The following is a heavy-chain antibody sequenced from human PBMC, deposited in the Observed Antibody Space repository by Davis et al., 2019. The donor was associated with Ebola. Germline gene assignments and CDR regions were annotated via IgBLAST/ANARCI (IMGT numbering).Heavy chain of an antibody. V-gene: IGHV3-23*01. CDR1: GFTFSGYA. Sequence: PGGSLRLSCAASGFTFSGYAMSWVRQAPGKGLEWVSAISGSASNTYHADSVKGRFTISRDNSKNKMFLQMNSLRDEDTAVYYCAKSILTSLHHLEWSIDYWGQGTLVTVSS. CDR2: ISGSASNT. CDR3: AKSILTSLHHLEWSIDY. D-gene: IGHD3-3*01. J-gene: IGHJ4*02.